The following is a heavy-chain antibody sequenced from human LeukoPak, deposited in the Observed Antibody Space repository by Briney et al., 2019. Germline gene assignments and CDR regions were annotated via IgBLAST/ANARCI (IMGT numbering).Heavy chain of an antibody. CDR2: ISSDGSTT. V-gene: IGHV3-74*01. CDR3: VNILFG. CDR1: GFTFSSYW. Sequence: GGSLRLSCAVSGFTFSSYWMHWVRQVPGEGLVWVSRISSDGSTTTYADSEKGRFTISRDNAKNTLYLQMNSLRAEDTAVYYCVNILFGWGQGTLVTVSS. D-gene: IGHD3-10*01. J-gene: IGHJ4*02.